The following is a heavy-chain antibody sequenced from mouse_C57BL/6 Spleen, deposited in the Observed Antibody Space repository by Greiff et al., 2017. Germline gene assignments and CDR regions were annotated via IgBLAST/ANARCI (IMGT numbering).Heavy chain of an antibody. Sequence: QVQLQQSGAELVKPGASVKISCKASGYAFSSYWMNWVKQRPGRGLEWIGQIYPGDGDTNYNGKFKGKATLTADKSSSTAYMQLSSLTSEDSAVYYCAREDASVVVYDFDYWGQGTTLTVSS. J-gene: IGHJ2*01. V-gene: IGHV1-80*01. CDR2: IYPGDGDT. D-gene: IGHD1-1*01. CDR3: AREDASVVVYDFDY. CDR1: GYAFSSYW.